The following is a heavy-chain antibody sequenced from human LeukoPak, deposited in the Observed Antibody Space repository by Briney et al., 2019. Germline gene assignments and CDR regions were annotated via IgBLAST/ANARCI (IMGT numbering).Heavy chain of an antibody. CDR3: ARYFGGYGDYYFDY. CDR2: INPNSGGT. Sequence: ASVKVSCKASGYTFTGYYMHWVRLAPGQGLEWMGWINPNSGGTNYAQKFQGRVTMTRDTSISTAYMELSRLRSDDTAVYYCARYFGGYGDYYFDYWGQGTLVTVSS. V-gene: IGHV1-2*02. J-gene: IGHJ4*02. D-gene: IGHD4-17*01. CDR1: GYTFTGYY.